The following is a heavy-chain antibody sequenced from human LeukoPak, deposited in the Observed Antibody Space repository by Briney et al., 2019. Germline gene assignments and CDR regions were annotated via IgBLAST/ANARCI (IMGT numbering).Heavy chain of an antibody. CDR3: ASEIIFGSFDY. D-gene: IGHD3-3*01. Sequence: GGSLRLSCAASGFTFSSYTIHWVRQAPGKGLEWVAVISHDGSNKYYADSVKGRFTISRDNSKNTLYLQMNSLRAEDTAVYYCASEIIFGSFDYWGQGTLVTVSS. V-gene: IGHV3-30*04. J-gene: IGHJ4*02. CDR1: GFTFSSYT. CDR2: ISHDGSNK.